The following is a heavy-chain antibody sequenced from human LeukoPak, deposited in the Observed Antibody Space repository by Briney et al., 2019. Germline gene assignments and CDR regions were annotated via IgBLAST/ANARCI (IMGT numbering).Heavy chain of an antibody. CDR2: IYSGGST. J-gene: IGHJ4*02. CDR1: GFTFSSYG. Sequence: GGSLRLSCADSGFTFSSYGMNWVRQAPGKGLEWVSVIYSGGSTYYADSVKGRFTISRDNSKNTLYLQMNSLRAEDTAVYYCARDLVFDYWGQGTLVTVSS. CDR3: ARDLVFDY. D-gene: IGHD1-26*01. V-gene: IGHV3-53*01.